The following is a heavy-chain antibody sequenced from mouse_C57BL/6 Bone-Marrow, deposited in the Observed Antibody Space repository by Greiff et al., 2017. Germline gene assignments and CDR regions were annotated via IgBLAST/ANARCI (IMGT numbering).Heavy chain of an antibody. CDR3: ARDNYYAAFDY. Sequence: EVNVVESEGGLVQPGSSMKLSCTASGFTFSDYYMAWVRQVPEKGLEWVANINYDGSSTYYLDSLKSRFIISRDNAKNILYLQMSSLKSEDTATYYRARDNYYAAFDYWGQGTTLTVSS. CDR2: INYDGSST. CDR1: GFTFSDYY. J-gene: IGHJ2*01. D-gene: IGHD1-1*01. V-gene: IGHV5-16*01.